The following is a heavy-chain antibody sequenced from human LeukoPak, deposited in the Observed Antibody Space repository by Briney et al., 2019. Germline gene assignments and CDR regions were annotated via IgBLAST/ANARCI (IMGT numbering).Heavy chain of an antibody. D-gene: IGHD3-10*01. CDR3: AAFYGSGSYHSAFDY. J-gene: IGHJ4*02. CDR2: IYTSGST. Sequence: SETLSLTCTVSGGSISSYYWSWIRQPAGKGLEWIRRIYTSGSTNYNPSLKSRVTMSVDTSKNQFSLKLSSVTAADTAVYYCAAFYGSGSYHSAFDYWGQGTLVTVSS. CDR1: GGSISSYY. V-gene: IGHV4-4*07.